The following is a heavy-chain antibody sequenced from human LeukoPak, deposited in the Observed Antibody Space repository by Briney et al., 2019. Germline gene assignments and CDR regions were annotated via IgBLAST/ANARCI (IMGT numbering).Heavy chain of an antibody. CDR2: IYYSGST. D-gene: IGHD2-2*01. CDR3: ARNVVDSSTIDY. V-gene: IGHV4-59*01. J-gene: IGHJ4*02. Sequence: SETLSLTCTVSGGSISSYYWSWIRQPPGKGLEWIGYIYYSGSTNYSPSLKSRVTISVDTSKNQFSLKLGSVTAADTAVYYCARNVVDSSTIDYWGQGTLVTVSS. CDR1: GGSISSYY.